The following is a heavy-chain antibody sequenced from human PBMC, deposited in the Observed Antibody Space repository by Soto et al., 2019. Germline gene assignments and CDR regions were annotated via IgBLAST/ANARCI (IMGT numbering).Heavy chain of an antibody. J-gene: IGHJ6*02. Sequence: PSETLSLTCTVSGGSISSYYWSWIRQPPGKGLAWIGYIYYSGSANYNTSLKSRGTISVDTSKNQFSLKLSSVTAADTAVYYCACGVRGPAADYYYYGRDVWGQGTAVTVSS. CDR1: GGSISSYY. V-gene: IGHV4-59*01. D-gene: IGHD6-13*01. CDR2: IYYSGSA. CDR3: ACGVRGPAADYYYYGRDV.